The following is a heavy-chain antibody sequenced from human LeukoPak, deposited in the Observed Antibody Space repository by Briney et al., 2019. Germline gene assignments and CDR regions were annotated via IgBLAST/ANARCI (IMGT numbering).Heavy chain of an antibody. V-gene: IGHV4-39*01. CDR3: ARRPNLPADYGDYWRFDV. D-gene: IGHD4-17*01. J-gene: IGHJ3*01. CDR2: IYYTGST. CDR1: GVSISRSFYY. Sequence: SETLSLTCSISGVSISRSFYYWGWIRQPPGKRLEWIGNIYYTGSTYYNPSLKSRVSMSVDTSKNQFSLNLISVTAADTVVYFCARRPNLPADYGDYWRFDVWGQGRRVTVSS.